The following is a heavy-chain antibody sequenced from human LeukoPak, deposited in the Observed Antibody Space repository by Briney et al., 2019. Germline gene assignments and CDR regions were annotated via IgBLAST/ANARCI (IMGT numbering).Heavy chain of an antibody. J-gene: IGHJ4*02. V-gene: IGHV3-23*01. Sequence: GGSLRLSCAASGFTFSSYGINWVRQAPGKGLEWVSSITANGDSTYYADSVKGRFTISRDNSKNTLYLQMTSVRAEDTAVYYCATFGVIVRNNYLDYWGQGALVAVSS. CDR1: GFTFSSYG. CDR2: ITANGDST. D-gene: IGHD3-3*01. CDR3: ATFGVIVRNNYLDY.